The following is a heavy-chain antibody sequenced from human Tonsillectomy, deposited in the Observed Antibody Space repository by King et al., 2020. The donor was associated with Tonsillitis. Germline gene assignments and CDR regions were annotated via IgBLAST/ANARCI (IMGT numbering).Heavy chain of an antibody. CDR1: GFTFSSYA. J-gene: IGHJ4*02. Sequence: VQLVESGGGVVQPGRSLRLSCAASGFTFSSYAMHWVRQAPGKGLEWVALISYDGRNKYYADSVKGRFTISRDNSKNTLYLQMNSLRAEDTAVYYCARGEDILTGYYKGYFDYWGQGALVTVSA. CDR2: ISYDGRNK. V-gene: IGHV3-30*04. CDR3: ARGEDILTGYYKGYFDY. D-gene: IGHD3-9*01.